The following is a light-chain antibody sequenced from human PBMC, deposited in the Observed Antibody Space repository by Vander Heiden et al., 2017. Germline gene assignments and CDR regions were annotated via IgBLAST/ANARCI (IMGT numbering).Light chain of an antibody. Sequence: QSALTQPASVSGSPGQSITIYCTGTSSDVGNYNLVSWYQQHPGKAPKRMIYEVSKRPSGVSNRFSGSKSGNTASLKTSGLQAEDEAYDYCCSYGGTSTPVVFVGGTKMTVL. V-gene: IGLV2-23*02. J-gene: IGLJ2*01. CDR1: SSDVGNYNL. CDR3: CSYGGTSTPVV. CDR2: EVS.